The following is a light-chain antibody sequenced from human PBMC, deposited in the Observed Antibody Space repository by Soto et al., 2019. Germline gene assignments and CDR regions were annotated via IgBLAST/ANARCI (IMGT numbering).Light chain of an antibody. Sequence: EIVLTQSPGTLSLSPGERATLSCRASQSVSSSYLAWYQQKPGQAPRLLIYGASSRATGIPDRFSGSGSGTDFTLTISSLQPEDFAVYYCQQYGSSMFTFGPGTKLEIK. CDR2: GAS. CDR1: QSVSSSY. J-gene: IGKJ2*01. CDR3: QQYGSSMFT. V-gene: IGKV3-20*01.